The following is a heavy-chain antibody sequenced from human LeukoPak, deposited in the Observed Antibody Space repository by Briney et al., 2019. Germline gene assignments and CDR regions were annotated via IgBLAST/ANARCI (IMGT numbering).Heavy chain of an antibody. CDR2: ISSSGSTI. CDR1: GFTFSDYY. J-gene: IGHJ3*02. Sequence: GGSLRLSCAASGFTFSDYYMSWIRQAPGKGLEWVSYISSSGSTICYADSVKGRFTISRDNAKNSLYLQMNSLRAEDTAVYYCATRDQGYSYGMTDAFDIWGQGTMVTASS. D-gene: IGHD5-18*01. V-gene: IGHV3-11*04. CDR3: ATRDQGYSYGMTDAFDI.